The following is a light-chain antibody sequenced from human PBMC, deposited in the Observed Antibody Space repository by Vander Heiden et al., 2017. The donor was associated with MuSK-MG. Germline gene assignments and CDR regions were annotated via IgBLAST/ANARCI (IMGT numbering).Light chain of an antibody. Sequence: SVLTQPPSVSGAPGRGVTISCTGKTANIVAGNDICWYQQLPGTAPKLLIYGNTNRLSGVPDRFSGSKSGTSASLAITGLQAEDEADYYCQSYDNSVRGWVFGTGTTVIVL. V-gene: IGLV1-40*01. J-gene: IGLJ1*01. CDR2: GNT. CDR3: QSYDNSVRGWV. CDR1: TANIVAGND.